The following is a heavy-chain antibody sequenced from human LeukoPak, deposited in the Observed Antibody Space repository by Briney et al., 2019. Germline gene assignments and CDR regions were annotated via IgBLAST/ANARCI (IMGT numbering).Heavy chain of an antibody. Sequence: GGSLRLSCAASGFTFSSYGMHWVRQAPGKGLEWVAVISYDGSNKYYADSVKGRFTISRDNSKNTLYLQMNSLRAEDTAVYYCAKTCGYSYGYGCGDYWGQGTLVTVSS. J-gene: IGHJ4*02. D-gene: IGHD5-18*01. CDR1: GFTFSSYG. V-gene: IGHV3-30*18. CDR3: AKTCGYSYGYGCGDY. CDR2: ISYDGSNK.